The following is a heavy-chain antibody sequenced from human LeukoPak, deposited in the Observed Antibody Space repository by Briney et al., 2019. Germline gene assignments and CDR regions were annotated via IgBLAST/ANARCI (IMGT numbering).Heavy chain of an antibody. D-gene: IGHD2-2*01. V-gene: IGHV1-18*04. CDR2: ISAYNGNT. CDR3: ARDLLLIVVVPAATKRNWFDP. J-gene: IGHJ5*02. CDR1: GYTFTSYG. Sequence: ASVKVSCKASGYTFTSYGISWVRQAPGQGLEWMGWISAYNGNTNYAQKLQGRVTMTTDTSTSTAYMELRSLRSDDTAVYYCARDLLLIVVVPAATKRNWFDPWGQGTLVTVSS.